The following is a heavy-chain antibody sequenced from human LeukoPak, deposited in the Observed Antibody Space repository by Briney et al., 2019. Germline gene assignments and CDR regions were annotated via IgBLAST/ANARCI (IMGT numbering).Heavy chain of an antibody. D-gene: IGHD4-17*01. J-gene: IGHJ5*02. CDR1: GGTFSSYA. Sequence: WASVKVSCKVSGGTFSSYAISWVRQAPGQGLEWMGGIIPIFGIANYAQKFQGRVTITADESTSTAYMELSSLRSEDTAVYYCASGYGDYFYWFDPWGQGTLVTVSS. V-gene: IGHV1-69*13. CDR3: ASGYGDYFYWFDP. CDR2: IIPIFGIA.